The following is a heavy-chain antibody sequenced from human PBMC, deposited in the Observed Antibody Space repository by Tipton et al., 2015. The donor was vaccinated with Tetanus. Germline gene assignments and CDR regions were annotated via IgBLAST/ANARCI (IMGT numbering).Heavy chain of an antibody. V-gene: IGHV4-34*01. CDR2: INHSGST. J-gene: IGHJ4*02. Sequence: LRLSCAVYGGSFSGYYWSWIRQPPGNGLEWIGEINHSGSTNYNPSLKSRVTISVDTSKNQFSLKLSSVTAADTAVYYCARRGSVAVAGSDASYYFDYWGQGTLVTVSS. CDR1: GGSFSGYY. D-gene: IGHD6-19*01. CDR3: ARRGSVAVAGSDASYYFDY.